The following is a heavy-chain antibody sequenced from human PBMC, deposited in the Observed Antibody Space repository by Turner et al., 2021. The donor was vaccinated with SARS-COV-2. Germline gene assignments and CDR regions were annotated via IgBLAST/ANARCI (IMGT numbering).Heavy chain of an antibody. Sequence: QVQLQDSVPGLVKPSETLSLTCTVSFGSITHGYWSWLLQLPGKGLEWIGQMFYSGTNKYSPAVTNRVMFSVDTSKNQCSLNLNSVTAADTAVYYCTREGHYDSSNYWVGLDIWGQGTMVTVSS. J-gene: IGHJ3*02. CDR3: TREGHYDSSNYWVGLDI. CDR2: MFYSGTN. D-gene: IGHD3-22*01. CDR1: FGSITHGY. V-gene: IGHV4-59*01.